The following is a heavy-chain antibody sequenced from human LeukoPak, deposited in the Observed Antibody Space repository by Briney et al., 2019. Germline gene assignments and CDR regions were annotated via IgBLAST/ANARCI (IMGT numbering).Heavy chain of an antibody. CDR1: GGSISISYY. CDR3: ASYCSSTSCLRRAFDI. Sequence: SETLSLTCTASGGSISISYYWGWIRQPPGKGLEWIGSIYYSGSTYYNPSLKSRVTISVDTSKNQFSLKLSSVTAADTAVYYCASYCSSTSCLRRAFDIWGQGTMVTVSS. J-gene: IGHJ3*02. D-gene: IGHD2-2*01. V-gene: IGHV4-39*01. CDR2: IYYSGST.